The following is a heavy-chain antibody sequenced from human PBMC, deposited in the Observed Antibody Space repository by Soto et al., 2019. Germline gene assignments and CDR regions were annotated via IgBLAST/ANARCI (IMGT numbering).Heavy chain of an antibody. CDR2: FIPVYRTL. V-gene: IGHV1-69*13. J-gene: IGHJ4*02. Sequence: SVKVSCKASGGSFGNSAINWVRQTPGQGLEWLGGFIPVYRTLNYAQKFQGRVTITADESTGTAYMTLSSLASDDTAVYYCATGVVWIGYFTVDSWGQGTRVTVS. CDR1: GGSFGNSA. D-gene: IGHD3-3*01. CDR3: ATGVVWIGYFTVDS.